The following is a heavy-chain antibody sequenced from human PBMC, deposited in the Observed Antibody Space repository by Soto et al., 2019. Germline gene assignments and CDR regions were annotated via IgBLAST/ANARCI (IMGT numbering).Heavy chain of an antibody. D-gene: IGHD2-8*01. CDR3: ARDCTNGVCYDY. CDR1: GGYISSYD. J-gene: IGHJ4*02. CDR2: IYYSGST. Sequence: SETLCLTCPVSGGYISSYDLSWIRQPPGKGLEWIGYIYYSGSTNYNPSLKSRVTISVDTSKNQFSLKLSSVTAADTAVYYCARDCTNGVCYDYWGQGTLVTVSS. V-gene: IGHV4-59*01.